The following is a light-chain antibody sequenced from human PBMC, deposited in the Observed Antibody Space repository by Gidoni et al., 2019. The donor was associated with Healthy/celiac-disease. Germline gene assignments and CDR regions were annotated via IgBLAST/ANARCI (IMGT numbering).Light chain of an antibody. V-gene: IGKV3-20*01. CDR1: QSVSSSY. CDR3: QQYGSSPQT. J-gene: IGKJ1*01. CDR2: GAS. Sequence: EIVLTQLPGTLSLSPGERATLSCRASQSVSSSYLAWYQQKPGQAPRLLIYGASSRATGIPDRFSGSGSGTDFTLTISRLEPEDFAVYYCQQYGSSPQTFXXXTKVEIK.